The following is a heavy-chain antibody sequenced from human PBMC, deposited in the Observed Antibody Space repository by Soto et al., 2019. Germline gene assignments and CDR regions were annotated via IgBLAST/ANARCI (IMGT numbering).Heavy chain of an antibody. V-gene: IGHV4-4*07. D-gene: IGHD1-1*01. J-gene: IGHJ5*02. CDR3: VRDGTKTLRDWFDP. CDR1: GASISGFY. CDR2: IYATGTT. Sequence: PSETLSLTCTVSGASISGFYWSWIRKSAGKGLEWIGRIYATGTTDYNPSLKSRVMMSVYTSKKQFSLKLRSVTAEDTAVYYCVRDGTKTLRDWFDPWGQGISVTVSS.